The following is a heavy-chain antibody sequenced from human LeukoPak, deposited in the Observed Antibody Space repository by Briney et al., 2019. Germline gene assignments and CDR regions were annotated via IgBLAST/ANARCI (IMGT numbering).Heavy chain of an antibody. CDR2: IYPGDSDT. CDR3: ARPGHDYVWGSYRWHAFDI. D-gene: IGHD3-16*02. Sequence: GESLKISCKGSGYSFTSYWIGWVRQMPGKGLEWMGIIYPGDSDTRYSPSFQGQVTISADKSISTAYLQWSSLKASDTAMYHCARPGHDYVWGSYRWHAFDIWGQGTMVTVSS. V-gene: IGHV5-51*01. J-gene: IGHJ3*02. CDR1: GYSFTSYW.